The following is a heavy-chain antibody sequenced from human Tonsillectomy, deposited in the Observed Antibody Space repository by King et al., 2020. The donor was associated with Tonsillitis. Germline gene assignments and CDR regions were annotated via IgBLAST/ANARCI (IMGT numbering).Heavy chain of an antibody. J-gene: IGHJ4*02. V-gene: IGHV3-33*05. Sequence: VQLVESGGGVVQPGRSLRLSCATSGFTFTNHGMHWVRQAPGKGLEWVAALSSAGTNEYYADSVKGRFTISRDTSKNTLYLQMHSLRAEDTAVYYCARLEYWGRGPLVTVSS. CDR3: ARLEY. CDR1: GFTFTNHG. CDR2: LSSAGTNE.